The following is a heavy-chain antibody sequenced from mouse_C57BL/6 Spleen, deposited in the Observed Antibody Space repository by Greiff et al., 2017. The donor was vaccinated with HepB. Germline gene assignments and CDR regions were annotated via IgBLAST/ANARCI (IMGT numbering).Heavy chain of an antibody. CDR3: AYYSNWFAY. V-gene: IGHV1-64*01. J-gene: IGHJ3*01. CDR2: IHPNSGST. Sequence: QVQLKQPGAELVKPGASVKLSCKASGYTFTSYWMHWVKQRPGQGLEWIGMIHPNSGSTNYNEKFKSKATLTVDKSSSTAYMQLSSLTSEDSAVYYCAYYSNWFAYWGQGTLVTVSA. CDR1: GYTFTSYW. D-gene: IGHD2-5*01.